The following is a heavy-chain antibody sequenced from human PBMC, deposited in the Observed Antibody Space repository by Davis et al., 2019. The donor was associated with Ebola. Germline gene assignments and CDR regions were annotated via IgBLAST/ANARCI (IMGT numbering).Heavy chain of an antibody. Sequence: GESLKISCAASGFTFSDYYMSWIRQAPGKGLEWVSYISSSGSTIYYADSVKGRFTISRDNSKNTLYLQMNSLGVEDTAVYYCARTHCSGGSCYLDYWGQGTLVTVSS. D-gene: IGHD2-15*01. V-gene: IGHV3-11*01. CDR3: ARTHCSGGSCYLDY. CDR1: GFTFSDYY. J-gene: IGHJ4*02. CDR2: ISSSGSTI.